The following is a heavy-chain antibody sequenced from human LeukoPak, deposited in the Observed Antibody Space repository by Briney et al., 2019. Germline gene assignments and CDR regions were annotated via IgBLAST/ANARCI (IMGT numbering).Heavy chain of an antibody. CDR2: ISWNSGSI. V-gene: IGHV3-9*01. CDR1: GFTFDDYA. Sequence: SLRLSCAASGFTFDDYAMHWVRQAPGKGLEWVSGISWNSGSIGYADSVKGRFTISRDNAKNSLYLQMNSLRAEDTALYYCAKAQYDSSGYYHYFDYWGQGTLVTVSS. D-gene: IGHD3-22*01. J-gene: IGHJ4*02. CDR3: AKAQYDSSGYYHYFDY.